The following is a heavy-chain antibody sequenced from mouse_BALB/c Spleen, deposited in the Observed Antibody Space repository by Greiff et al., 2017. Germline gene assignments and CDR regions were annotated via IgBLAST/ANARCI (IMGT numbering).Heavy chain of an antibody. V-gene: IGHV5-6-5*01. CDR1: GFTFSSYA. CDR3: ARGDYYGYLWYFDV. J-gene: IGHJ1*01. CDR2: ISSGGST. Sequence: EVNLVESGGGLVKPGGSLKLSCAASGFTFSSYAMSWVRQTPEKRLEWVASISSGGSTYYPDSVKGRFTISRDNARNILYLQMSSLRSEDTAMYYCARGDYYGYLWYFDVWGAGTTVTVSS. D-gene: IGHD1-2*01.